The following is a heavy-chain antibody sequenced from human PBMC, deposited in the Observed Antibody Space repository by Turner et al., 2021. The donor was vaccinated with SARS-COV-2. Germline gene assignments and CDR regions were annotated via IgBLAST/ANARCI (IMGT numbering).Heavy chain of an antibody. CDR3: AKDPLSSRDGFDP. V-gene: IGHV3-23*01. CDR2: ISVSGGST. CDR1: GFSFSSYA. J-gene: IGHJ5*02. D-gene: IGHD3-10*01. Sequence: EVQLLESGGGLIQPGGSLRLSCVASGFSFSSYAMSWVRRAPGKGLEWVSSISVSGGSTYFADFVKGRFTISRDNFKNILYLQMNSLRAEDTAVYYCAKDPLSSRDGFDPWGQGTLVTVSS.